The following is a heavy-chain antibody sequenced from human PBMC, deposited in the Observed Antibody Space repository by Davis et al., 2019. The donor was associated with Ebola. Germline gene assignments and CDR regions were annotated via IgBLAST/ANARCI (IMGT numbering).Heavy chain of an antibody. V-gene: IGHV3-21*04. CDR2: ISSSSSYI. J-gene: IGHJ6*04. Sequence: GESLKISCAASGFTFSSYSMNWVRQAPGKGLEWVSSISSSSSYIYYADSAKGRFTISRDNAKNSLYLQMNSLRAEDTAVYYCAKSGLSFGVVKYHYGMDVWGKGTTVTVSS. D-gene: IGHD3-3*01. CDR1: GFTFSSYS. CDR3: AKSGLSFGVVKYHYGMDV.